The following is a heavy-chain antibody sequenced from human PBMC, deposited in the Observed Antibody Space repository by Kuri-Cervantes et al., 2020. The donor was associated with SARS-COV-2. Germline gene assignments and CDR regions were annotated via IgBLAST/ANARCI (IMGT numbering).Heavy chain of an antibody. Sequence: GGSLRLSCKGSGYSFTSYWIGWVRQMPGKGLEWMGIIYPGDSDTRYSPSFQGQVTISADKSISTAYLQWSSLKASGTAMYYCASRNYYDSSGYYSLAFDIWGQGTMVTVSS. D-gene: IGHD3-22*01. CDR1: GYSFTSYW. J-gene: IGHJ3*02. V-gene: IGHV5-51*01. CDR3: ASRNYYDSSGYYSLAFDI. CDR2: IYPGDSDT.